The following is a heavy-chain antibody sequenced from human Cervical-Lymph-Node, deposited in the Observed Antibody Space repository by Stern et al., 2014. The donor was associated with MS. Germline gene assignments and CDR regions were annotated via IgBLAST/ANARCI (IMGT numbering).Heavy chain of an antibody. CDR1: GGSIRSGGYY. D-gene: IGHD6-13*01. V-gene: IGHV4-31*01. Sequence: QVQLQESGPGLVKPSQTLSLTCTVSGGSIRSGGYYWSWIRQHPGKGLEWIGSIYYSGNTYYNPSLKSLLTISVDTSKNQFSLKLSSVTAADTAVYYCARGSSWYGLDVWGPGTTVTVSS. CDR3: ARGSSWYGLDV. CDR2: IYYSGNT. J-gene: IGHJ6*02.